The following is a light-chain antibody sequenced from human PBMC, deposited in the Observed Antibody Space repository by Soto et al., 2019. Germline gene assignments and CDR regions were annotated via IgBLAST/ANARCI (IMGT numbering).Light chain of an antibody. V-gene: IGLV2-14*01. CDR2: DVS. CDR1: SSDVGGYNY. J-gene: IGLJ1*01. CDR3: SSFTSSNTYV. Sequence: QSVLTQPASVSGSPGQSIIISCTGTSSDVGGYNYVSWYQQYPGKAPKLMIYDVSNRPSGVSNRFSGSKSGNTASLTISGLQADDEADYYCSSFTSSNTYVFGTGTKLTVL.